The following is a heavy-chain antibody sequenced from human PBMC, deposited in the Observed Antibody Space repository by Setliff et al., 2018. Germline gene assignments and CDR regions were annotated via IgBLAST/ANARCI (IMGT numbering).Heavy chain of an antibody. CDR3: ARYRCPGGICDGFDI. V-gene: IGHV4-34*12. Sequence: SETLSLTCAVYGGSFSTYYWIWIRQPPGKGLEWIGEALQGGSTNYNPSLRSRVTLLADTSKNQLSLRLSSVAAADTAVYFCARYRCPGGICDGFDIWGQGTMVTVSS. CDR2: ALQGGST. D-gene: IGHD3-16*02. CDR1: GGSFSTYY. J-gene: IGHJ3*02.